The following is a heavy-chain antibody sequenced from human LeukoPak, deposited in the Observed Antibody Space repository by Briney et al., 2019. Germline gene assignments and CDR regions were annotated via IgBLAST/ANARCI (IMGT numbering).Heavy chain of an antibody. V-gene: IGHV1-2*02. CDR2: INPNNGDT. D-gene: IGHD6-19*01. CDR3: ARWVASPSTGWFDP. J-gene: IGHJ5*02. Sequence: GASVKVSSKASGYTFTGYYIHWVRQAPGQGLEWMAWINPNNGDTHYAQKFQGRVTMTRDTSISTAYMDLSSLRSDDTAVYYCARWVASPSTGWFDPWGQGTLVTVSS. CDR1: GYTFTGYY.